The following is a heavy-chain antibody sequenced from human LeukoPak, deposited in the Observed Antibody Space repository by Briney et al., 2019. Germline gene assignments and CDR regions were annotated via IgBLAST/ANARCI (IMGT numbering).Heavy chain of an antibody. D-gene: IGHD2-2*01. CDR1: GFTFSSYW. CDR3: ARDDCSSISCYHNWFDP. Sequence: SGGSLRLSCAASGFTFSSYWMSWVRQAPGKGLEWVANIKQDRSEKYYVDSVKGRFTISRDNAKNSLYLQMNSLRAEDTAVYYCARDDCSSISCYHNWFDPWGQGTLVTVSS. V-gene: IGHV3-7*01. CDR2: IKQDRSEK. J-gene: IGHJ5*02.